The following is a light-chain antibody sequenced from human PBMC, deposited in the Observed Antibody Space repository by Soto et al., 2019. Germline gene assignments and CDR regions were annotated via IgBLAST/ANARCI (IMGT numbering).Light chain of an antibody. Sequence: DIVMTQSPDSLAVSLGERATINCKSSQSVLYSSNSKNYLAWYQQKPGQPPKLLIYWASTRESGVPDRFSGSGSGTDFTLPISNLQAEDVAVYYCQHYYSTPRTFGQGTTVEIK. CDR1: QSVLYSSNSKNY. CDR2: WAS. CDR3: QHYYSTPRT. V-gene: IGKV4-1*01. J-gene: IGKJ1*01.